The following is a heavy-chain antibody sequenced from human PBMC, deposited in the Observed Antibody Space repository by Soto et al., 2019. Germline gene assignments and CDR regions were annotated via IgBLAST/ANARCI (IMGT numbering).Heavy chain of an antibody. Sequence: QVQLVQSGAEVKKPGASVKVSCKASGYTFTGYYMHWVRQAPGQGLEWMGWINPNSGGTNYAQKFQGWVTMTRDTSSSTAYMELSRLRSDDTAVYYCARGPTVTPAPPDYYYYYMDVWGKGTTVTVSS. CDR1: GYTFTGYY. V-gene: IGHV1-2*04. CDR2: INPNSGGT. CDR3: ARGPTVTPAPPDYYYYYMDV. D-gene: IGHD4-4*01. J-gene: IGHJ6*03.